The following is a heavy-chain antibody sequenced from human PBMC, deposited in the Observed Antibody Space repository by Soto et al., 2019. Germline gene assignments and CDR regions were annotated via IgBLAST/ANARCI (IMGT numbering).Heavy chain of an antibody. CDR2: IIPIFGTA. CDR3: ARSVDTAMGSFDY. V-gene: IGHV1-69*13. J-gene: IGHJ4*02. CDR1: GGTFSSYA. D-gene: IGHD5-18*01. Sequence: SVKVSCEASGGTFSSYAISWVRQAPGQGLEWMGGIIPIFGTANYAQKFQGRVTITADESTSTAYMELSSLRSEDTAVYYCARSVDTAMGSFDYWGQGTLVTVSS.